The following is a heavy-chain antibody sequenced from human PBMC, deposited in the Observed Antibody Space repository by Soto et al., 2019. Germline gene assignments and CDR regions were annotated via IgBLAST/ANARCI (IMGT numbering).Heavy chain of an antibody. CDR1: GGSFSGYY. Sequence: SETLSLTCAVYGGSFSGYYWSWIRQPPGEGLEWIGEINHSGSTNYNPSLKSRVTISVDTSKNQFSLKLSSVTAADTAVYYCARAPRLYSGYDSYGSWFDPWGQGTLVTVSS. CDR3: ARAPRLYSGYDSYGSWFDP. J-gene: IGHJ5*02. V-gene: IGHV4-34*01. CDR2: INHSGST. D-gene: IGHD5-12*01.